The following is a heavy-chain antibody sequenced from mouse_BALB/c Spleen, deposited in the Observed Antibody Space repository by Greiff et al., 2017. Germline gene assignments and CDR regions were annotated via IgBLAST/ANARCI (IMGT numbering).Heavy chain of an antibody. CDR2: INSNGGST. CDR3: ARERAYAMDY. V-gene: IGHV5-6-3*01. CDR1: GFTFSSYG. J-gene: IGHJ4*01. Sequence: EVQVVESGGGLVQPGGSLKLSCAASGFTFSSYGMSWVRQTPDKRLELVATINSNGGSTYYPDSVKGRFTISRDNAKNTLYLQMSSLKSEDTAMYYCARERAYAMDYWGQGTSVTVSS.